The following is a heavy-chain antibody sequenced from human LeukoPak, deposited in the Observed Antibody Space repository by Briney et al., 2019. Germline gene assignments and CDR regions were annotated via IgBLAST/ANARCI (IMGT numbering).Heavy chain of an antibody. CDR2: ISWGGGST. V-gene: IGHV3-43*01. J-gene: IGHJ4*02. Sequence: GGSLRLSCAASGFTFDDYTMHWVRQAPGKGLEWVSLISWGGGSTYYADSVKGRFTISRDNSKNSLYLQMNTLRTEDTALYYCAKESIDGDYIDYWGQGTLVTVSS. D-gene: IGHD4-17*01. CDR1: GFTFDDYT. CDR3: AKESIDGDYIDY.